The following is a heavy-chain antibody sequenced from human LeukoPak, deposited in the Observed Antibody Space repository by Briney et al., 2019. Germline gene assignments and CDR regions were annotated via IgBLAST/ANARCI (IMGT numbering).Heavy chain of an antibody. CDR3: AGLVGRYSSGLYYYYFDY. V-gene: IGHV4-4*02. CDR2: MYLSGTT. D-gene: IGHD3-22*01. J-gene: IGHJ4*02. CDR1: GDSINSLDF. Sequence: SETLSLTCTVSGDSINSLDFWSWVRQPPGKGQEWIGEMYLSGTTHSNPSVKSRVTISIDKSKNQFFLNLSSVTAADTAVYYCAGLVGRYSSGLYYYYFDYWGQGTLVTVSS.